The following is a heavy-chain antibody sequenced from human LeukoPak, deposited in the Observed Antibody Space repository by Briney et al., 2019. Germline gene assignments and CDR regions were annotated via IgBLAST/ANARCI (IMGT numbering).Heavy chain of an antibody. CDR1: GFTFTNSA. J-gene: IGHJ4*02. V-gene: IGHV1-58*02. Sequence: SVKVSCKASGFTFTNSAMQWVRQARGQRLEWIGWIVVGSGSTNYAQKFQERVTITRDMSTSTAYMELSRLRSDDTAVYYCAQSSGWDSLRYWGQGTLVTVSS. CDR2: IVVGSGST. D-gene: IGHD6-19*01. CDR3: AQSSGWDSLRY.